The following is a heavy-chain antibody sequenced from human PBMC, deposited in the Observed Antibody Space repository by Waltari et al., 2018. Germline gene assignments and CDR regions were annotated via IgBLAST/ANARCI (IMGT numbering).Heavy chain of an antibody. J-gene: IGHJ6*02. CDR2: TYSRSKWYN. D-gene: IGHD6-6*01. V-gene: IGHV6-1*01. CDR1: GDSVSSNSAA. Sequence: QVQLQQSGPGLVKPSQTLSLTCAISGDSVSSNSAAWNWIRQSPSRGLEWLGRTYSRSKWYNGYSVSVRSRITINPDTSKSQFSLQLNSVTPEDTAVYYCARDSPYSSSSRYGMDVWGQGTTVTVSS. CDR3: ARDSPYSSSSRYGMDV.